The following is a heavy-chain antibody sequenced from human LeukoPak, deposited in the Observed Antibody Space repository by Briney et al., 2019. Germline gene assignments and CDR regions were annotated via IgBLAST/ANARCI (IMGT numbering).Heavy chain of an antibody. CDR3: ARGRFLVGARFDY. CDR2: IYYSGST. D-gene: IGHD1-26*01. J-gene: IGHJ4*02. CDR1: GGSISSSSYY. V-gene: IGHV4-39*01. Sequence: PSETLSLTCTVSGGSISSSSYYWGWIRQPPGKGLEWIGSIYYSGSTYYNPSLKSRVTISVDTSKNQFSLKLSSVTAADTAVYYCARGRFLVGARFDYWGQGTLVTVSS.